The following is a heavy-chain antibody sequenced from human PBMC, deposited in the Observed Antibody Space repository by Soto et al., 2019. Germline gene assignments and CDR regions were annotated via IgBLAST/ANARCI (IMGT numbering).Heavy chain of an antibody. D-gene: IGHD3-9*01. V-gene: IGHV4-34*01. CDR2: INHSGST. J-gene: IGHJ5*02. Sequence: SETLSLTCAVYGGSFSGYYWSWIRQPPGKGLEWIGEINHSGSTNYNPSLKSRVTISVDTSKNQFSLKLSSVTAADTAVYYCARGWRILTGYDSNWFDPWGQGTLVTVSS. CDR1: GGSFSGYY. CDR3: ARGWRILTGYDSNWFDP.